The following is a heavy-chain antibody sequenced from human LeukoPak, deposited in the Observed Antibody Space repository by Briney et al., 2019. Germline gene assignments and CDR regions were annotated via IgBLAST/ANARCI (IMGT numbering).Heavy chain of an antibody. CDR1: GYTLTGYY. Sequence: ASVKVSSKASGYTLTGYYMHWVRQAPQQRLEWMAWINPNSGGTYYTQNFHDKIPMPRDRSISTAYMELSRLRSDDTAIYYCARANALYCSSTSCLFDYWGQGALVTASS. V-gene: IGHV1-2*02. J-gene: IGHJ4*02. CDR2: INPNSGGT. CDR3: ARANALYCSSTSCLFDY. D-gene: IGHD2-2*01.